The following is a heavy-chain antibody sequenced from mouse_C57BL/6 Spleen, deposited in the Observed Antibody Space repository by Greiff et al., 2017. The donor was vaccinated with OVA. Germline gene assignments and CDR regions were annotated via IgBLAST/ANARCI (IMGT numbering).Heavy chain of an antibody. CDR1: GYSITSGYY. CDR2: ISYDGSN. Sequence: EVQLQESGPGLVKPSQSLSLTCSVTGYSITSGYYWNWIRQFPGNKLEWMGYISYDGSNNYNPSLKNRISITRDTSKNQFFLKLNSVTTEDTATYYCARGEGYDGYYEWYFDVWGTGTTVTVSS. CDR3: ARGEGYDGYYEWYFDV. J-gene: IGHJ1*03. D-gene: IGHD2-3*01. V-gene: IGHV3-6*01.